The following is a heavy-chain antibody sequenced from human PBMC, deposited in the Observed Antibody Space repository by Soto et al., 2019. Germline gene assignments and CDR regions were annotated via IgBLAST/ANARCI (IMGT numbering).Heavy chain of an antibody. Sequence: PGGSLRLSCAASGFTYSNYAMTWVRQAPGKGLEWVSGISGSGRMTYYADSVKGHFTISRDNSKNTVYLQMNNLRAEDTAVYYCARATGGQQLAGYYYYYGMDVWGQGTTVTVSS. CDR2: ISGSGRMT. J-gene: IGHJ6*02. CDR3: ARATGGQQLAGYYYYYGMDV. V-gene: IGHV3-23*01. D-gene: IGHD6-13*01. CDR1: GFTYSNYA.